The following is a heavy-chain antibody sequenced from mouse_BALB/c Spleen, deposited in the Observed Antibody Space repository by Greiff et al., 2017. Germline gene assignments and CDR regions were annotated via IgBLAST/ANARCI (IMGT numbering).Heavy chain of an antibody. J-gene: IGHJ4*01. D-gene: IGHD2-1*01. CDR3: AINYIYAMDY. CDR1: GFSLTSYG. CDR2: IWAGGST. V-gene: IGHV2-9*02. Sequence: QVQLKESGPGLVAPSQSLSITCTVSGFSLTSYGVHWVRQPPGKGLEWLGVIWAGGSTNYNSALMSRLSISKDNSKSQVFLKMNSLQTDDTAMYYCAINYIYAMDYWGQGTSVTVSS.